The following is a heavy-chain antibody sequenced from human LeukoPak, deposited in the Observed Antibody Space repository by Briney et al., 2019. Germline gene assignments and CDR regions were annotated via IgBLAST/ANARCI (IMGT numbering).Heavy chain of an antibody. CDR2: ISSGGNTI. V-gene: IGHV3-48*03. CDR3: AREGTAMVSFDY. CDR1: GFTLSSYE. J-gene: IGHJ4*02. D-gene: IGHD5-18*01. Sequence: GGSLRLSCEASGFTLSSYEMNWVRQAPGKGLEWVSYISSGGNTIYYADSVKGRFTISRDNAKNSLYLQMNSLRAEDTAVYYCAREGTAMVSFDYWGQGTLVTVTS.